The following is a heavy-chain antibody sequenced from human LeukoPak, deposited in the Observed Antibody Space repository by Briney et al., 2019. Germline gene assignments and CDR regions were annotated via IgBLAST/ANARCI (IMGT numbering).Heavy chain of an antibody. Sequence: SVKVSCKASGYTFTSYGISWVRQAPGQGLEWMGWISAYNGNTNYAQKLQGRVTMTTDTSTSTAYMELRSLRSDDTAVYYCARDKFTYYYDSSGYESGFDPWGQGTLVTVSS. CDR3: ARDKFTYYYDSSGYESGFDP. V-gene: IGHV1-18*01. J-gene: IGHJ5*02. CDR1: GYTFTSYG. CDR2: ISAYNGNT. D-gene: IGHD3-22*01.